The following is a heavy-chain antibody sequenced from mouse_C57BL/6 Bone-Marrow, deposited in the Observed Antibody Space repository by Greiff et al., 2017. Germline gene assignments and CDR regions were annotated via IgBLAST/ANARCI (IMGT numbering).Heavy chain of an antibody. Sequence: QVQLKQPGAELVMPGASVKLSCKASGYTFTSYWMHWVKQRPGQGLEWIGEIDPSDSYTNYNQKFKGKSTLTVDKSSSTAYMQLSSLTSEYAAVYYCARRGIYYYGSSLFAYWGQGTLVTVSA. CDR2: IDPSDSYT. D-gene: IGHD1-1*01. CDR1: GYTFTSYW. J-gene: IGHJ3*01. V-gene: IGHV1-69*01. CDR3: ARRGIYYYGSSLFAY.